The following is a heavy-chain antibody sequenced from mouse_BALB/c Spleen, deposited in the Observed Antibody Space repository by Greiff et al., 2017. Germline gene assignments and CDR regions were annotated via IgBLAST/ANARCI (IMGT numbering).Heavy chain of an antibody. Sequence: DLVKPGASVKLSCKASGYTSTSYWINWIKQRPGQGLEWIGRIAPGSGSTYYNEMFKGKATLTVDTSSSTAYIQLSSLSSEDSAVYFCARYDYDFHWYFDVWGAGTTVTVSS. CDR1: GYTSTSYW. D-gene: IGHD2-4*01. J-gene: IGHJ1*01. V-gene: IGHV1S41*01. CDR3: ARYDYDFHWYFDV. CDR2: IAPGSGST.